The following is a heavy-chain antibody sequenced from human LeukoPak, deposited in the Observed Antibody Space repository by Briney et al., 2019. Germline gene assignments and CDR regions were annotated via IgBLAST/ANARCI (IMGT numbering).Heavy chain of an antibody. V-gene: IGHV3-30*02. CDR1: GFTFSSYG. J-gene: IGHJ4*02. D-gene: IGHD2-21*01. CDR3: AKAYSYYFDY. Sequence: GGSLRLSCAASGFTFSSYGMHWVRQAPGKGLEWVTFIRFDGSDKYYADSLKGRFTISRDNSKNTLYLQMNSLRAEDTAAYYCAKAYSYYFDYCGQGTLDTVSS. CDR2: IRFDGSDK.